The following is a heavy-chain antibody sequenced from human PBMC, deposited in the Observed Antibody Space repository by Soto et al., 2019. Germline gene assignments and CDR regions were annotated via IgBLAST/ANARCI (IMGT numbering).Heavy chain of an antibody. CDR3: ARAGGDGFFFDY. D-gene: IGHD3-3*01. Sequence: GGSLRLSCAASGFSVSSIYMSWVRQAPGKGLEWVSVIYRGGSTYYPDSVKGRFTISRHNSENTLFLQMNSLRPEDTAMYYCARAGGDGFFFDYWGQATLVTVSS. J-gene: IGHJ4*01. CDR1: GFSVSSIY. V-gene: IGHV3-53*04. CDR2: IYRGGST.